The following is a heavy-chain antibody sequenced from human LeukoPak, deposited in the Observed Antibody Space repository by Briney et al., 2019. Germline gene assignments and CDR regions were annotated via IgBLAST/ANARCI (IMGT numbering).Heavy chain of an antibody. CDR2: FDPENGET. Sequence: ASVKVSCKASGGTFSSYAISWVRQAPGKGLEWMGGFDPENGETIYAQKFQGRVTMTEDTSTDTVYMELSSLRSEDTAVYYCATGGSRVQLWILAGWYYFDNWGQGTLVTVSS. D-gene: IGHD5-18*01. CDR1: GGTFSSYA. J-gene: IGHJ4*02. CDR3: ATGGSRVQLWILAGWYYFDN. V-gene: IGHV1-24*01.